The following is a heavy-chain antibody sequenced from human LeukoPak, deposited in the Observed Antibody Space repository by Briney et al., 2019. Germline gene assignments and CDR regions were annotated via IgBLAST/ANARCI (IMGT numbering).Heavy chain of an antibody. D-gene: IGHD4-23*01. CDR1: GFTFSSYA. Sequence: GGSLRLSCAASGFTFSSYAMHWVRQAPGKGLEWVAVISYDGSNKYYADSVKGRFTISRDNSKNTLYLQMNSLRAEDTAVYYCAREGDTTVVTPFDYWGQGTLVTVSS. J-gene: IGHJ4*02. CDR2: ISYDGSNK. CDR3: AREGDTTVVTPFDY. V-gene: IGHV3-30-3*01.